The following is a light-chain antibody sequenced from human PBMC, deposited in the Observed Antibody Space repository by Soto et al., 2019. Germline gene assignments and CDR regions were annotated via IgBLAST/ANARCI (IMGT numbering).Light chain of an antibody. Sequence: QMTQSPSSLSASVGEKIIITCRASRDVGSDVSWYQQKPGQAPKLLIYAASNLYTGVPSRFSGSRSGTAFPLPLSRLPPEDFASYYCLQDYGDSWTFGQGTKVEIE. J-gene: IGKJ1*01. V-gene: IGKV1-6*01. CDR1: RDVGSD. CDR2: AAS. CDR3: LQDYGDSWT.